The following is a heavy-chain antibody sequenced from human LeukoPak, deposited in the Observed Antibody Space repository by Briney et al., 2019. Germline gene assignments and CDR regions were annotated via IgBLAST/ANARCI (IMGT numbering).Heavy chain of an antibody. CDR1: GFSFSSYG. CDR2: TSYDGSDK. J-gene: IGHJ4*02. Sequence: GGSLRLSCAASGFSFSSYGMNWVRQAPGKGLEWVAITSYDGSDKYYVDSVRGRFTISRDNSKNTLYLQMNSLRPEDTAVYYCAKDGQWLDGYYFDYWGQGTLVTVSS. D-gene: IGHD6-19*01. V-gene: IGHV3-30*18. CDR3: AKDGQWLDGYYFDY.